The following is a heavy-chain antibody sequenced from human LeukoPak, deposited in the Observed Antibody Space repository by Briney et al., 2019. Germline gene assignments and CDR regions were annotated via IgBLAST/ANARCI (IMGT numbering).Heavy chain of an antibody. J-gene: IGHJ3*02. CDR3: ASSDHCSGGSCYYGAGDDAFDI. Sequence: KSSETLSLTCSVSGYSINSGYFWGWIRQSPGKGLEWIGSIYHSGSTFYNPSLKSRVTMSLDTSKNQFSLKLSSVTAADTAVYYCASSDHCSGGSCYYGAGDDAFDIWGQGTMVTVSS. CDR1: GYSINSGYF. V-gene: IGHV4-38-2*02. CDR2: IYHSGST. D-gene: IGHD2-15*01.